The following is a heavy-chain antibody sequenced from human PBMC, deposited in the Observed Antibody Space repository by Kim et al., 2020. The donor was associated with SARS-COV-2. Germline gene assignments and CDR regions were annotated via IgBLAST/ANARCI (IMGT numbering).Heavy chain of an antibody. CDR2: ISYDGSNK. V-gene: IGHV3-30*04. J-gene: IGHJ4*01. Sequence: GGSLRLSCAASGFTFSSYAMHWVRQAPGKGLEWVAVISYDGSNKYYADSVKGRFTISRDNSKNTLYLQMNSLRAEDTAVYYCARRAKKPYNIAAPEFDY. D-gene: IGHD6-6*01. CDR3: ARRAKKPYNIAAPEFDY. CDR1: GFTFSSYA.